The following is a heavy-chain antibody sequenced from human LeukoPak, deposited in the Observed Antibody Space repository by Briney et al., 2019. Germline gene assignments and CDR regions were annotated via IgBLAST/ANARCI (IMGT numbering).Heavy chain of an antibody. V-gene: IGHV4-4*07. D-gene: IGHD7-27*01. CDR1: GDSISYFY. CDR2: MSSSGNN. Sequence: PSETLSLTCSVSGDSISYFYWSWIRQAAGKGLEWIGRMSSSGNNDYNASLKSRVTMSVDTSKNQLSLKVTSVTAADTAVYFCARGFRGDNFDYWGQGTLVTVSS. J-gene: IGHJ4*02. CDR3: ARGFRGDNFDY.